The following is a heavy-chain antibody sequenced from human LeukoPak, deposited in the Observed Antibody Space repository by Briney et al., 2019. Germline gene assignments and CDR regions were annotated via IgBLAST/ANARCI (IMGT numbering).Heavy chain of an antibody. CDR3: AKDIGTGGSREPAAFDI. D-gene: IGHD1-26*01. Sequence: PGGSLRLSCAASGFTFSSYGMHWVRQAPGKGLEWVAFIRYDGSNKYYADSVKGRFTISRDNSKNTLYLQMNSLRAEDTALYYCAKDIGTGGSREPAAFDIWGQGTMVTVSS. CDR2: IRYDGSNK. J-gene: IGHJ3*02. CDR1: GFTFSSYG. V-gene: IGHV3-30*02.